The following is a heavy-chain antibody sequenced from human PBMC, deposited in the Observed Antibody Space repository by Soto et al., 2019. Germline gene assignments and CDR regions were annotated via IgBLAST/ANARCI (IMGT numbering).Heavy chain of an antibody. V-gene: IGHV4-39*01. D-gene: IGHD1-26*01. CDR3: ARGVDSGNWFDP. Sequence: QLQLQEAGPGLVKPSETLSLTCTVSGGSISSSSYYWGWIRQPPGKGLEWIGSSYYSGSTYYNPSLKSRVTISVDTSKNQFSLKLSSVTAADTAVYYCARGVDSGNWFDPWGQGTLVTVSS. CDR2: SYYSGST. CDR1: GGSISSSSYY. J-gene: IGHJ5*02.